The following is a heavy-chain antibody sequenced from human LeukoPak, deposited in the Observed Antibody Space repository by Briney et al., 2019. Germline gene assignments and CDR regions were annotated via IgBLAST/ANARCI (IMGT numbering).Heavy chain of an antibody. CDR1: GGSFSGYY. V-gene: IGHV4-34*01. CDR3: ARDNRPSIQLWTDAFDI. Sequence: SETLSLTCAVYGGSFSGYYWSWIRQPPGKGLEWIGEINHSGSTNYNPSLKSRVTISVDTSKNQFSLKLSSVTAADTAVYYCARDNRPSIQLWTDAFDIWGQGTMVTVSS. CDR2: INHSGST. D-gene: IGHD5-18*01. J-gene: IGHJ3*02.